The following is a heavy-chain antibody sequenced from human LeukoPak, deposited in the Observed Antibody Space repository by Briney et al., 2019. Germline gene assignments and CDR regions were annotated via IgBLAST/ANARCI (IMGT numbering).Heavy chain of an antibody. CDR2: INTNTGNP. CDR1: GYTFTSYA. Sequence: ASVKVSCKASGYTFTSYAMNWVRQAPGQGLEWMGWINTNTGNPTYAQGFTGRFVFSLDTSVSTAYLQISSLKAEDTAVYYCARRESAHWYYYGMDVWGQGTTVTVSS. CDR3: ARRESAHWYYYGMDV. D-gene: IGHD3-10*01. V-gene: IGHV7-4-1*02. J-gene: IGHJ6*02.